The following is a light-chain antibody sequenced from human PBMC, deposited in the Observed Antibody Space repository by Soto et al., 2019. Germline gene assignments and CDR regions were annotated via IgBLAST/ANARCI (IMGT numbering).Light chain of an antibody. CDR2: DAS. J-gene: IGKJ5*01. Sequence: EIRMTQSPATLSVSPGDSATLSCRASRSVDTDLAWYQQKPGQAPRLLIYDASNRATGIPARFSGSGSGTDFTLTISSLEPEDFAVYYCQQRSNWITFGQGTRLEIK. CDR1: RSVDTD. V-gene: IGKV3-11*01. CDR3: QQRSNWIT.